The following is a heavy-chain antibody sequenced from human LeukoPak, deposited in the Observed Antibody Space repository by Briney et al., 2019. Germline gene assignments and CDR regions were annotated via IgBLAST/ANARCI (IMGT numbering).Heavy chain of an antibody. CDR2: ISGSGGST. D-gene: IGHD3-10*01. V-gene: IGHV3-23*01. J-gene: IGHJ4*02. Sequence: GGSLRLSCAASGFTFSSYSMNWVRQAPGKGLEWVSAISGSGGSTYYADSVKGRFTISRDNSKNTLYLQMNSLRAEDTAVYYCAKGYFGELQYYFDYWGQGTLVTVSS. CDR3: AKGYFGELQYYFDY. CDR1: GFTFSSYS.